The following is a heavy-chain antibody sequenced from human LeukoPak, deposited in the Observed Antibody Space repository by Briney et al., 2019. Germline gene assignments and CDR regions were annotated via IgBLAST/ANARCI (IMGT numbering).Heavy chain of an antibody. J-gene: IGHJ4*02. CDR1: GGSISSGGYY. CDR3: ARTPRDYFFDY. CDR2: IYHSGST. V-gene: IGHV4-30-2*01. Sequence: PSETLSLTCTISGGSISSGGYYWSWIRQPPGKGLEWIGYIYHSGSTYYNPSLKSRVTISVDRSKNQFSLKLSSVTAADTAVYYCARTPRDYFFDYWGQGTLVTVSS.